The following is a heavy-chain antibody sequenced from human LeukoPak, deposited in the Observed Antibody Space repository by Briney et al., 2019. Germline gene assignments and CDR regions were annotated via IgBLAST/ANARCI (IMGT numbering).Heavy chain of an antibody. CDR3: ARLYCSGGTCYFDY. CDR1: SGSIRSYY. Sequence: PSETQSLTCTISSGSIRSYYWSWIRQPPGKGLEWMGYIYYSGSTKYDPSLKSRVSISVDTSKNQFSLKMSSVTAADTAVYYCARLYCSGGTCYFDYWGQGTLVTVSS. CDR2: IYYSGST. V-gene: IGHV4-59*08. J-gene: IGHJ4*02. D-gene: IGHD2-15*01.